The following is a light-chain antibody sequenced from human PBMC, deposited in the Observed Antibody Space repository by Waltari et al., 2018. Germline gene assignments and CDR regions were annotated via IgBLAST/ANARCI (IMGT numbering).Light chain of an antibody. CDR2: CAS. CDR1: QKVTCSY. J-gene: IGKJ1*01. CDR3: QQYGRSPRT. Sequence: SSKARQKVTCSYLGGYQQEPGQAPRLLLLCASSSATGLTDWFIGSGCCTDFTLTISRLEPEDDAVYYCQQYGRSPRTFGQGTTVEIK. V-gene: IGKV3-20*01.